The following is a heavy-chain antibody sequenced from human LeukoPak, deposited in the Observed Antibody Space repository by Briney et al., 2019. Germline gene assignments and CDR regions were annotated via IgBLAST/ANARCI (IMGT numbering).Heavy chain of an antibody. D-gene: IGHD2-2*01. CDR2: IYYSGST. CDR3: ARHDRCSSTSCSLYYFDY. V-gene: IGHV4-39*01. Sequence: SETLSLTCTISGGSISSSSYYWGWIRQPPGKGLEWIGSIYYSGSTYHNPSLKSRVTISVGTSKNQFSLKLSSVTAVDTAVYYCARHDRCSSTSCSLYYFDYWGQGTLVTVSS. J-gene: IGHJ4*02. CDR1: GGSISSSSYY.